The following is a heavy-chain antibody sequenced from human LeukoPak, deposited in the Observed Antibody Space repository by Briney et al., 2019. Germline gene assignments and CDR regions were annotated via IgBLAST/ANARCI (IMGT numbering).Heavy chain of an antibody. CDR2: INHSGST. CDR3: ARGSTYCGGDCYSPHAEYFQH. CDR1: GASISSSNW. D-gene: IGHD2-21*02. V-gene: IGHV4-4*02. Sequence: SETLSLTCAVSGASISSSNWWSWVRQPPGKGLEWIGEINHSGSTNYNPSLKSRVTISVDTSKNQFSLKLSSVTAADTAVYYCARGSTYCGGDCYSPHAEYFQHWGQGTLVTVSS. J-gene: IGHJ1*01.